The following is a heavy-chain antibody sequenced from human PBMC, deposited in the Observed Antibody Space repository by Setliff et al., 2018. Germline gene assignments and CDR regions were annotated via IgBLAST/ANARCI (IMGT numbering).Heavy chain of an antibody. D-gene: IGHD3-9*01. Sequence: ASVKVSCKASGYTFTNYALHWLRQAPGQRLEWMAYINGGNGNTHYSQKFRGRVTVTRDTSASTVFMELSTLRSEDTAVYYCARETYDILTSYTYWYFDLWGRGTLVTVSS. CDR1: GYTFTNYA. V-gene: IGHV1-3*01. CDR3: ARETYDILTSYTYWYFDL. CDR2: INGGNGNT. J-gene: IGHJ2*01.